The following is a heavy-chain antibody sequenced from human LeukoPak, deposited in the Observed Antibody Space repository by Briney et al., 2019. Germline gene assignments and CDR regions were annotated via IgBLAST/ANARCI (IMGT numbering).Heavy chain of an antibody. CDR3: ARVTSPSWDYFDY. D-gene: IGHD2-2*01. CDR1: GYTFTSYG. CDR2: ISAYNGNT. Sequence: ASVKVSCKASGYTFTSYGISWVRQAPGQGLEWMGWISAYNGNTNYAQKLQGRVTMTTDTSTSTAYTELRSLRSDDTAVYYCARVTSPSWDYFDYWGQGTLVTVSS. J-gene: IGHJ4*02. V-gene: IGHV1-18*01.